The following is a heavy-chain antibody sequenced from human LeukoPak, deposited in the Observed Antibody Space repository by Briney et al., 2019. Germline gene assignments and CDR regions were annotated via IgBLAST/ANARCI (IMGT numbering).Heavy chain of an antibody. V-gene: IGHV3-48*03. CDR1: GFTLSSYE. CDR3: IVFAVTGTLGFDY. D-gene: IGHD6-19*01. CDR2: ISSSSSTI. J-gene: IGHJ4*02. Sequence: GGSLRLSCAASGFTLSSYEMSWIRQAPGKGLEWVSYISSSSSTIYYADSVKGRFTISRDNAKNSLSLQMNSLRAEDTAVYYCIVFAVTGTLGFDYWGQGTLVTVSP.